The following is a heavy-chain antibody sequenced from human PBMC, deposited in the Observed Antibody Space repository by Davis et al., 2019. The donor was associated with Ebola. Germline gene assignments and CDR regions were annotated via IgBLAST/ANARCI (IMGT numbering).Heavy chain of an antibody. V-gene: IGHV4-59*12. CDR1: GGSMSSYY. D-gene: IGHD4-23*01. CDR3: ARELVLTRWIDY. J-gene: IGHJ4*02. CDR2: IYYGGTT. Sequence: SETLSLTCTVSGGSMSSYYWSWIRQPPGKGLEWIGNIYYGGTTNYNPSLKSRVTISGDTSKNQFSLKLSSVTAADTAVYYCARELVLTRWIDYWGQGTLVTVSS.